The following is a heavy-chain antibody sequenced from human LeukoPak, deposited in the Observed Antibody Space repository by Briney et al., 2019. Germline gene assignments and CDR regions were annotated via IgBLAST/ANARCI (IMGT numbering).Heavy chain of an antibody. CDR1: GGSISSSSYC. J-gene: IGHJ4*02. Sequence: KPSETLSLTCTVSGGSISSSSYCWGWIRQPPGKGLEWIGSIYYSGSTYYNPSLKSRVTISVDTSKNQFSLKLSSVTAADTAVHYCARQFYPLYFDYWGQGTLVTVSS. CDR3: ARQFYPLYFDY. CDR2: IYYSGST. V-gene: IGHV4-39*01. D-gene: IGHD3-16*02.